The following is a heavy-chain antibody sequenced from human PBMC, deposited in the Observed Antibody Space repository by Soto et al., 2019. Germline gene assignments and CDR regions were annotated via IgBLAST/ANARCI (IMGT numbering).Heavy chain of an antibody. J-gene: IGHJ5*02. CDR2: IYPGDPDT. Sequence: GESLKISCKGSGYSFTSYWIGWVRQMPGKGLEWMGIIYPGDPDTRYSPSFQGQVTISADKSISTAYLQWSSLKASDTAMYYCARLGIYCSGGSCYPTDNWFDPWGQGTLVTVS. CDR3: ARLGIYCSGGSCYPTDNWFDP. V-gene: IGHV5-51*01. CDR1: GYSFTSYW. D-gene: IGHD2-15*01.